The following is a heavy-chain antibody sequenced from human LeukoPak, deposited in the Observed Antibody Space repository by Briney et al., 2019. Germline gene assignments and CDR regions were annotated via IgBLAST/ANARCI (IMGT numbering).Heavy chain of an antibody. CDR3: ARVFRSWSPYYFDY. CDR2: VSAYNGKT. V-gene: IGHV1-18*01. CDR1: GYTFTSYG. D-gene: IGHD6-13*01. Sequence: ASVKVSCKASGYTFTSYGISWVRQAPGQGLEWMGWVSAYNGKTNYAQKLQGRVNMDTGTSKSKGYMEVRRLRSEGTGVYYFARVFRSWSPYYFDYWGQGTLVTVSS. J-gene: IGHJ4*02.